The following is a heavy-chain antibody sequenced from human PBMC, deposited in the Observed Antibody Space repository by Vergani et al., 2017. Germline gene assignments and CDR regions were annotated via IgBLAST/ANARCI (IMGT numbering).Heavy chain of an antibody. V-gene: IGHV3-33*01. CDR2: IWHDGSNK. CDR1: GFTFSSYG. J-gene: IGHJ4*02. Sequence: QVQLVESGGGVVQPGRSLRLSCAASGFTFSSYGMHWVRQAPGKGLEWVAVIWHDGSNKYYADSVKGRFTISRDNSKNTLYLQMNSLRAEDTAVYYCARDRGSSYIDYWGQGTLVTVSS. D-gene: IGHD6-13*01. CDR3: ARDRGSSYIDY.